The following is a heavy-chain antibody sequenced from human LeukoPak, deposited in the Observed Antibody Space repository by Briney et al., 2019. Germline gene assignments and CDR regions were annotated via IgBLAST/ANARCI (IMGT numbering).Heavy chain of an antibody. CDR3: ARARVGVNYFDY. D-gene: IGHD2-8*01. CDR1: GYTFTGYY. J-gene: IGHJ4*02. V-gene: IGHV1-2*06. CDR2: INPNSGGT. Sequence: ASVKVSCKASGYTFTGYYMHWVRQAPGQGLEWMGRINPNSGGTNYAQKFQGRVTMTRDTSISTAYMELSRLRSDDTAVYYCARARVGVNYFDYWGQGTLVIVSS.